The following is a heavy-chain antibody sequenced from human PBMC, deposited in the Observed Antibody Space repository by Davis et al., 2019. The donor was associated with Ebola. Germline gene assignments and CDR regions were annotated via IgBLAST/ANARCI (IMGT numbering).Heavy chain of an antibody. D-gene: IGHD2-15*01. J-gene: IGHJ3*02. CDR2: IYYSGST. CDR3: AREGYCSGGSCFDYAFDI. CDR1: GGSVSSGSYY. V-gene: IGHV4-61*01. Sequence: SETLSLTCTVSGGSVSSGSYYWSWIRQPPGKGLEWIGYIYYSGSTNYNPSLKSRVTISVDTSKNQFSLKLSSVTAADTAVYYCAREGYCSGGSCFDYAFDIWGQGTMVTVSS.